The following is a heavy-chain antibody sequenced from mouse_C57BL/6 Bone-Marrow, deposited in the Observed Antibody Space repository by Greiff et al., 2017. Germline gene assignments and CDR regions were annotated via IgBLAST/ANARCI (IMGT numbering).Heavy chain of an antibody. CDR3: ARYNFAWFAY. D-gene: IGHD1-3*01. CDR1: GYTFTSYW. V-gene: IGHV1-55*01. Sequence: QVQLQQPGAELVKPGASVKMSCKASGYTFTSYWITWVKQRPGQGLEWIGDIYPGSGSTNSNEKFKSKATLTVDTSSSTTYMQLSSRTSEDSAVYYCARYNFAWFAYWGQGTLVTVSA. J-gene: IGHJ3*01. CDR2: IYPGSGST.